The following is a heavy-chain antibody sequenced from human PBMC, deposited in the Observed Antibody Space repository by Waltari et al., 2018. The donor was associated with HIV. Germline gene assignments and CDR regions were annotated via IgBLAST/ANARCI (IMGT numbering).Heavy chain of an antibody. Sequence: QVQLVQSGAEVKKPGSSVKVSCKASGGSFSNYAISWVRQAPGQGLEWWEGIIPIFGTVNNAQKLQGGVTITADESTSTAYMEWGGRGSEKTAVYYCTNTMTYDSSGYYWAYWGQGTLSPSPQ. CDR2: IIPIFGTV. D-gene: IGHD3-22*01. CDR3: TNTMTYDSSGYYWAY. V-gene: IGHV1-69*12. CDR1: GGSFSNYA. J-gene: IGHJ4*02.